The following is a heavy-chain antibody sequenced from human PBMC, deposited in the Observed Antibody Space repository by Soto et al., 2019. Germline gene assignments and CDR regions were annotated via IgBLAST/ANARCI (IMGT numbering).Heavy chain of an antibody. D-gene: IGHD4-17*01. V-gene: IGHV4-59*01. CDR1: GGSINYYY. Sequence: SETLSLTCFVSGGSINYYYWSWIRQPPGKGLEWIGYVFSSGSTGYRPSLKSRVTMSVDTSRNQFSLKLKSVTPADTAVYFCARDSHYDDHPLWGQGTLVPVSS. J-gene: IGHJ4*02. CDR2: VFSSGST. CDR3: ARDSHYDDHPL.